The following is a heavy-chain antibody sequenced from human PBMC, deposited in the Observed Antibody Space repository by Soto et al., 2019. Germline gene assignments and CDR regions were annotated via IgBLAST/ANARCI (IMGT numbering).Heavy chain of an antibody. D-gene: IGHD3-22*01. J-gene: IGHJ3*02. V-gene: IGHV3-66*01. CDR3: AREGGDYDSSGYYYYGYAFDI. CDR1: GFTVRSNY. CDR2: IYSGGST. Sequence: GGSLRLSCAASGFTVRSNYMSWVRQAPGKGLEWVSVIYSGGSTYYADSVKGRFTISRDNAKNSLYLQMNSLRAEDTAVHYCAREGGDYDSSGYYYYGYAFDIWGQGTMVTVSS.